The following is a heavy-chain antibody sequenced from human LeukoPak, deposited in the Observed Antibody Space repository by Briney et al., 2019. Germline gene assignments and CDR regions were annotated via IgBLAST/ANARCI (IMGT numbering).Heavy chain of an antibody. CDR3: ARDRYSSSAGVFDY. J-gene: IGHJ4*02. Sequence: PGGSLSLSCSASGFTFDDYAMSWVRQAPGKGLEWVSGINRNGGSKGYADSVKGRFTISRDNAKNPLYLQMNSLRAEDTALYYCARDRYSSSAGVFDYWGQGTLVTVSS. V-gene: IGHV3-20*04. CDR1: GFTFDDYA. D-gene: IGHD6-6*01. CDR2: INRNGGSK.